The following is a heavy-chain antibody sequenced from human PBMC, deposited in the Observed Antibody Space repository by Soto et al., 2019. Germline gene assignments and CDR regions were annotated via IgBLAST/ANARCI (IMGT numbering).Heavy chain of an antibody. D-gene: IGHD4-17*01. Sequence: ELQLVESGGGLVQPGGSLRLSCAASGFNFRKFEMSWVRQAPGKGLEWVSGMSERSGPPLYADSVKGRFTISRDNSKSTLYLEMNNLRPEDTAVYYCAKDQDNTDYYWIFDLWGRGTPVTVSS. CDR3: AKDQDNTDYYWIFDL. CDR1: GFNFRKFE. J-gene: IGHJ2*01. V-gene: IGHV3-23*04. CDR2: MSERSGPP.